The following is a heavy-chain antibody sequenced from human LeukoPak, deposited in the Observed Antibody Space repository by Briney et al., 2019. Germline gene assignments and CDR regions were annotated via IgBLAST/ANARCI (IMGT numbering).Heavy chain of an antibody. CDR2: INSDGSST. V-gene: IGHV3-74*01. CDR3: ARDVRSGYYYVPFDY. CDR1: GFTFSSYW. D-gene: IGHD3-22*01. J-gene: IGHJ4*02. Sequence: GGSLRLSCAASGFTFSSYWMHWVRQAPGKGLVWVSRINSDGSSTSYADSVKGRFTISRDNAKNTLYLQMNSLRAEDTAVYYCARDVRSGYYYVPFDYWGQGTLVTVSS.